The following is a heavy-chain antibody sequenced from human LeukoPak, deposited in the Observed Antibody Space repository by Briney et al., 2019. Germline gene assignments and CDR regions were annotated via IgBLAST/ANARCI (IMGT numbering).Heavy chain of an antibody. CDR3: ASPGRRWLQSPGFDY. V-gene: IGHV3-30-3*01. CDR2: ISYDGSNK. D-gene: IGHD5-24*01. Sequence: GGSLRLSCAASGFTFSSYAMHWVRQAPGKGLEWVAVISYDGSNKYYADSVKGRFTISRDNSKNTLYLQMNSLRAEDTAVYYCASPGRRWLQSPGFDYWGQGTLVTVSS. J-gene: IGHJ4*02. CDR1: GFTFSSYA.